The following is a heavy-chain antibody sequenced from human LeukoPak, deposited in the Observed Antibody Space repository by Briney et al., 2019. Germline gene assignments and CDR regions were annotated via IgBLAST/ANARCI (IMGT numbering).Heavy chain of an antibody. J-gene: IGHJ3*02. Sequence: GESLKISCKGSGYSFTSYWIGWVRQMPGKGLQWMGIIYPADSDTRYSPSFQGQVTISADKSISTAYLQWSSLKASDSAMYYCARRHPHNNDAFDIWGQGTMVTVSS. CDR1: GYSFTSYW. CDR3: ARRHPHNNDAFDI. CDR2: IYPADSDT. D-gene: IGHD1/OR15-1a*01. V-gene: IGHV5-51*01.